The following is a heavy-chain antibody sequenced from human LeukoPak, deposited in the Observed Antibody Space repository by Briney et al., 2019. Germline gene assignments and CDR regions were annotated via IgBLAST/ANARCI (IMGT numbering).Heavy chain of an antibody. CDR2: IYSGGST. D-gene: IGHD3-10*01. CDR3: ASGSPPDY. CDR1: GFTLNTND. Sequence: GGSLRLSCAASGFTLNTNDMNWVRQAPGKGLEWVSVIYSGGSTYYADSVKGRFTISRHNSKNTLYLQMNSLRAEDTAVYYCASGSPPDYWGQGTLVTVSS. V-gene: IGHV3-53*04. J-gene: IGHJ4*02.